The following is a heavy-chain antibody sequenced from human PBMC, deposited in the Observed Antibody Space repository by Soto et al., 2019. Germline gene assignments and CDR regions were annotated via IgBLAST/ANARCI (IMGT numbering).Heavy chain of an antibody. V-gene: IGHV3-23*01. D-gene: IGHD3-22*01. CDR3: AKNGDGYLTAYYYYGMDV. J-gene: IGHJ6*02. CDR2: ISGSGGST. Sequence: GGSLRLSCAASGFTFSSYAMSWVRQAPGKGLEWVSAISGSGGSTYYADSVKGRFTISRDNSKNTLYLQMNSLRAEDTAVYYCAKNGDGYLTAYYYYGMDVWGQGTTVTVSS. CDR1: GFTFSSYA.